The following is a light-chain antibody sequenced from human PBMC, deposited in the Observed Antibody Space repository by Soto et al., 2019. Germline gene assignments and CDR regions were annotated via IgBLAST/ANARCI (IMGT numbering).Light chain of an antibody. J-gene: IGLJ3*02. CDR1: SSDVGGYNY. CDR2: EVS. Sequence: QSALTQPASVSGSPGQSITISCTGTSSDVGGYNYVSWYQQHPGKAPKLMIYEVSTRPSGVSNRFSGSKSGNTASLTISGLQAEDEADYYCSSYTSSSFWVFGGGTKLTVL. V-gene: IGLV2-14*01. CDR3: SSYTSSSFWV.